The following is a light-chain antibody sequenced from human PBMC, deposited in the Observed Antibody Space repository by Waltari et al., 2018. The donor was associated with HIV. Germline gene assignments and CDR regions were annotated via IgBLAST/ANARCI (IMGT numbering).Light chain of an antibody. J-gene: IGLJ2*01. CDR3: ASWDDNLGHWI. CDR2: RND. Sequence: QPKMTQAPSASKTPGQRITMSCSGTKSNIGHNFIYWYQPIAGAAPRLVMARNDQRPAGVPDRFSGTKSGTSAFLAITGLRLDDEATYFCASWDDNLGHWIFGGGTKLTVL. CDR1: KSNIGHNF. V-gene: IGLV1-47*01.